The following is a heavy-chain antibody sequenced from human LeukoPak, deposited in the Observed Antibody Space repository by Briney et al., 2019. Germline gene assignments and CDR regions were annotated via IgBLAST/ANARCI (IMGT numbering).Heavy chain of an antibody. D-gene: IGHD1-26*01. J-gene: IGHJ4*02. CDR3: AGGYEYTGSRDY. Sequence: GGSLRLSCAVSAFTFNSYEMMWFRQAPGKGLEWLSYISPSGTIVLYADSVKGRFTISRDNAKNSLYLVMYSLTADDTAFYYCAGGYEYTGSRDYWGQGTLVTVSS. CDR2: ISPSGTIV. V-gene: IGHV3-48*03. CDR1: AFTFNSYE.